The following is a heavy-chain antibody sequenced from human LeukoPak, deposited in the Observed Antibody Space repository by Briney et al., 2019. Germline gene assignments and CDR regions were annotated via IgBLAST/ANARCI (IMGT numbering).Heavy chain of an antibody. CDR1: GGSISSYY. J-gene: IGHJ5*02. CDR3: ARAAYSGSYFVWFDP. Sequence: SQTLSLTCTVSGGSISSYYWNWIRQPAGKGLEWIGRIHTSGSTNYNPSLKSRVTMSVDTSKNKFSLKLSSVTAADTAVYYCARAAYSGSYFVWFDPWGQGTLVTVSS. D-gene: IGHD1-26*01. CDR2: IHTSGST. V-gene: IGHV4-4*07.